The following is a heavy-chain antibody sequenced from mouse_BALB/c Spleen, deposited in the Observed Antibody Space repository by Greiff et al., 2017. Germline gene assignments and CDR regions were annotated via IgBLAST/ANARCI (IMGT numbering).Heavy chain of an antibody. V-gene: IGHV5-6-5*01. D-gene: IGHD2-4*01. J-gene: IGHJ3*01. CDR1: GFTFSSYA. CDR3: ARGRYDYDLAWFAY. CDR2: ISSGGST. Sequence: EVHLVESGGGLVKPGGSLKLSCAASGFTFSSYAMSWVRQTPEKRLEWVASISSGGSTYYPDSVKGRFTISRDNARNILYLQMSSLRSEDTAMYYCARGRYDYDLAWFAYWGQGTLVTVSA.